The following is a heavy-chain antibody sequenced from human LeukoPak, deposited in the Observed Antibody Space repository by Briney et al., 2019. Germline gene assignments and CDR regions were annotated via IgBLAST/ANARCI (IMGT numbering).Heavy chain of an antibody. V-gene: IGHV4-59*01. CDR3: ARAGGYVPYSDY. CDR2: IYYSGST. Sequence: SETLSLTRTVSGGSISSYYWSWIRQPPGKGLEWIGYIYYSGSTNYNPSLKSRVTISVDTSKNQFSLKLSSVTAADTAVYYCARAGGYVPYSDYWGQGTLVTVSS. J-gene: IGHJ4*02. CDR1: GGSISSYY. D-gene: IGHD3-22*01.